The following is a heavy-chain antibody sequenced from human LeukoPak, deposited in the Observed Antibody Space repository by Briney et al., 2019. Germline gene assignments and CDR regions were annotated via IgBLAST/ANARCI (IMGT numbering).Heavy chain of an antibody. CDR2: INPNSGGT. V-gene: IGHV1-2*02. CDR1: GYTFTGYY. CDR3: ARLSDGWYVGGWFDP. D-gene: IGHD6-19*01. Sequence: ASVKVSCKASGYTFTGYYIHWVRQAPGQGLEWMGWINPNSGGTNYAQKFQGRVTMTRDTSIRTAYMELSRLRSDDTGVYYCARLSDGWYVGGWFDPWGQGTLVTVSS. J-gene: IGHJ5*02.